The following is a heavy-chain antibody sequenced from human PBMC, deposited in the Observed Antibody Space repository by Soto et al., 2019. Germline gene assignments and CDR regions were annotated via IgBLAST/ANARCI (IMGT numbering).Heavy chain of an antibody. CDR3: ARDRTYYGSGSKGMDF. CDR2: IRYDGSNK. J-gene: IGHJ6*02. Sequence: SLRLSCAASGFTFSSYGMHWVRQAPGKGLEWLAIIRYDGSNKYYGDSVKGRFTISRDNSKNTLYLQMNSLRAEDTAVYYCARDRTYYGSGSKGMDFWGQGTTVTVSS. D-gene: IGHD3-10*01. V-gene: IGHV3-33*01. CDR1: GFTFSSYG.